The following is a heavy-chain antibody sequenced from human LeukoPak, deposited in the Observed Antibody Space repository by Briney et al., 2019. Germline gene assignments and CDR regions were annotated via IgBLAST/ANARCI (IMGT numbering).Heavy chain of an antibody. CDR2: IYHHGST. J-gene: IGHJ4*02. D-gene: IGHD5-12*01. CDR3: ARVATTYYFDY. Sequence: SETLSLTCAVSGGSISSGGYSWGWIRQPLGKGLEWIGYIYHHGSTYYNPSLKSRVTISVDRSGNQFSLKLSSVTAADTAVYYCARVATTYYFDYWGQGTLVTVSS. V-gene: IGHV4-30-2*01. CDR1: GGSISSGGYS.